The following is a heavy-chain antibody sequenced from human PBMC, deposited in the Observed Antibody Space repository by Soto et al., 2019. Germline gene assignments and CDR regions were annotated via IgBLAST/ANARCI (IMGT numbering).Heavy chain of an antibody. Sequence: AAVKVSCTAYGGTFSVHGIHSVRQAPGQGREWMGIINPSGGSTSYAQKFQGRVTMTRDTSTSTVYMELSSLRSEDTAVYYCARYPAAGFLARQKYYYYGMDVWGQGTTVTVSS. D-gene: IGHD6-13*01. V-gene: IGHV1-46*01. CDR2: INPSGGST. J-gene: IGHJ6*02. CDR1: GGTFSVHG. CDR3: ARYPAAGFLARQKYYYYGMDV.